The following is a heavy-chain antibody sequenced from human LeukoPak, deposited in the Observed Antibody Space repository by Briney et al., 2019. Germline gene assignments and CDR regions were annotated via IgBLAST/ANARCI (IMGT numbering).Heavy chain of an antibody. D-gene: IGHD1-26*01. V-gene: IGHV3-48*03. J-gene: IGHJ5*02. CDR3: ARRGSFPDH. CDR1: GFTFSSYE. Sequence: PGVSLRLSCAASGFTFSSYEMDWVRQAPGKGLEWVSYISTSGSTIYYADSVKGRFTISRDNAKNSLYLQMNSLRAEDTAVYYCARRGSFPDHWGQGTLVTVSS. CDR2: ISTSGSTI.